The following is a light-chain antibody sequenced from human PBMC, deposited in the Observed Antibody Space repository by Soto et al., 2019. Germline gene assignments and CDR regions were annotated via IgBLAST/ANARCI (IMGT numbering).Light chain of an antibody. V-gene: IGLV3-10*01. CDR1: ALPKKF. Sequence: SYELTQPPSVSVSPGQRASITCSGDALPKKFAYWYQHKSGQAPVVVIYEDSKRPSGIPKRFSGSSSGTMATLTISGAQVEDEADYYCYSTDSSGNHYVFGTGTKLTVL. CDR2: EDS. CDR3: YSTDSSGNHYV. J-gene: IGLJ1*01.